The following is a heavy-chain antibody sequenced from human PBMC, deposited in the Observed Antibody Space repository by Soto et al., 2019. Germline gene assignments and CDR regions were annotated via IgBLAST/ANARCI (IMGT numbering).Heavy chain of an antibody. CDR1: GGTFSSYA. J-gene: IGHJ4*02. CDR2: IIPIFGTA. Sequence: QVQLVQSVAEVKKPGSSVKVSCKASGGTFSSYAISWVRQAPGQGLEWMGGIIPIFGTANYAQKFQGRVTITADESTSTAYMELSSLRSEDTAVYYCASSAYYYDSSGLYYFDYWGQGTLVTVSS. V-gene: IGHV1-69*01. D-gene: IGHD3-22*01. CDR3: ASSAYYYDSSGLYYFDY.